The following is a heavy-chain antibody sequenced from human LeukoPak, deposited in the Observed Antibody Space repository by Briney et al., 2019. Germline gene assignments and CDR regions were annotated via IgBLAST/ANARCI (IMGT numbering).Heavy chain of an antibody. Sequence: ASVKVSCKASGYTFTGYYMHWVRQAPGQGLEWMGWINTNTGNPTYAQGFTGRFVFSLDTSVSTAYLQISSLKAEDTAVYYCAGTVLQTYYYYYYMDVWGKGTTVTVSS. V-gene: IGHV7-4-1*02. CDR1: GYTFTGYY. CDR3: AGTVLQTYYYYYYMDV. CDR2: INTNTGNP. J-gene: IGHJ6*03. D-gene: IGHD2/OR15-2a*01.